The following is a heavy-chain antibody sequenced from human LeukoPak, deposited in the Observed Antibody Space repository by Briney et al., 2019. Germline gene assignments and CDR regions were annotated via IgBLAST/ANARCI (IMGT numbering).Heavy chain of an antibody. D-gene: IGHD7-27*01. V-gene: IGHV1-2*02. CDR1: GYTFTGYY. CDR2: INPNSGGT. J-gene: IGHJ2*01. Sequence: VASVKVSCKASGYTFTGYYMHWVRQAPGQGLEWMGWINPNSGGTKYAQKFQGRVTMTRDTSISTADMELTRLTSDDTAVYFCARGQTQTGEPGRWYFDLWGRGTLVTVSS. CDR3: ARGQTQTGEPGRWYFDL.